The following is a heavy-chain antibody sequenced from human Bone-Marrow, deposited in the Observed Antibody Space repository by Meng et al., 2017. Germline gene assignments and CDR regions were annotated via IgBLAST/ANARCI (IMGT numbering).Heavy chain of an antibody. J-gene: IGHJ4*02. CDR1: GGTFSSYA. CDR3: ARGGSGWYYFDY. D-gene: IGHD6-19*01. Sequence: VAQGQFGAEGKKLGSWVKVSCKASGGTFSSYAISWVRQAPGQGLEWMGGIIPIFGTANYAQKFQGRVTITADKSTSTAYMELSSLRSEDTAVYYCARGGSGWYYFDYWGQGTLVTVSS. CDR2: IIPIFGTA. V-gene: IGHV1-69*06.